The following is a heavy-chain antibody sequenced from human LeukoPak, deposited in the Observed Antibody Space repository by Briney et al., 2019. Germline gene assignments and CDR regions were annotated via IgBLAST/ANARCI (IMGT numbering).Heavy chain of an antibody. CDR2: ISWNSGSI. V-gene: IGHV3-9*01. CDR3: ARDLKVGATRIGYAFDI. J-gene: IGHJ3*02. CDR1: GFTFDDYA. Sequence: PGRSLRLSCAASGFTFDDYAMHWVRQAPGKGLEWVSGISWNSGSIGYADSVKGRFTISRDNAKNSLYLQMNSLRAEDTAVYYCARDLKVGATRIGYAFDIWGQGTMVTVSS. D-gene: IGHD1-26*01.